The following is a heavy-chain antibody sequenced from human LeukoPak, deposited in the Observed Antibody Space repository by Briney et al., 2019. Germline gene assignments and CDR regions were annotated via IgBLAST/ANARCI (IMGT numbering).Heavy chain of an antibody. CDR1: GYTFSSFG. CDR3: ARGGGYCSGGSCYEFDY. D-gene: IGHD2-15*01. CDR2: ISAYNGDT. J-gene: IGHJ4*02. Sequence: ASVKVSCKASGYTFSSFGISWVRQAPGQGLEWMGWISAYNGDTNYAQKLQGRVTMTTDTSTSTAYMELRSLRSDDTAVYYCARGGGYCSGGSCYEFDYWGKGTLVTVSS. V-gene: IGHV1-18*01.